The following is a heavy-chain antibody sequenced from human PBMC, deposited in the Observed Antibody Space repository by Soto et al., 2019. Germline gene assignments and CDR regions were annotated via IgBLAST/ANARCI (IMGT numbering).Heavy chain of an antibody. J-gene: IGHJ4*02. V-gene: IGHV3-33*01. CDR3: ARDDARYDVLTAFYFDQ. Sequence: GGSLRLSCTASGFSFSNYGMHWLRQAPGKGLEWVALIWYDGTNKYYVDSVKGRFTISRDISKNTLNLQMNGLRAEDTAVYFCARDDARYDVLTAFYFDQWGQGTPVTVSS. D-gene: IGHD3-9*01. CDR2: IWYDGTNK. CDR1: GFSFSNYG.